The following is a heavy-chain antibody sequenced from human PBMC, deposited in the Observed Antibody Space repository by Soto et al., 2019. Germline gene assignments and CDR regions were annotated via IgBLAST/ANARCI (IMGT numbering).Heavy chain of an antibody. D-gene: IGHD2-15*01. CDR1: CGSVSSGSYY. V-gene: IGHV4-61*01. Sequence: SETLSLTCTVSCGSVSSGSYYWSWIRQPPGKGLEWIGYIYYSGSTNYNPSLKSRVTISVDTSKNQFSLKLSSVTAADTAVYYCARDCSGGSCYSSYYGMDVWGQGTTVTVSS. CDR3: ARDCSGGSCYSSYYGMDV. CDR2: IYYSGST. J-gene: IGHJ6*02.